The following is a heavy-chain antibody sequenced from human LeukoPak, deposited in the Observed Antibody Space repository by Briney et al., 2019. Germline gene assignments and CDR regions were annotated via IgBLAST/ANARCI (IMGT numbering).Heavy chain of an antibody. V-gene: IGHV3-48*01. CDR2: ISSSSSTI. CDR1: GFTFSSYS. Sequence: GGSLRLSCAASGFTFSSYSMNWVRQAPGKGLEWVSYISSSSSTIYYADSVKGRFTISRDNAKNSLYLQMNSLRAEDTAVYYCARDARFGELLSDYWGQGTLVTVSS. CDR3: ARDARFGELLSDY. J-gene: IGHJ4*02. D-gene: IGHD3-10*01.